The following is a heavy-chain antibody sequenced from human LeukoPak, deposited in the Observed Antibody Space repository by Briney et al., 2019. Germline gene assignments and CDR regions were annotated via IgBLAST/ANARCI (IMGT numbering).Heavy chain of an antibody. D-gene: IGHD3-9*01. CDR2: IIPISGTA. CDR1: GGTFSSYA. V-gene: IGHV1-69*06. CDR3: ARDLNSYDILTGYLHTFDY. J-gene: IGHJ4*02. Sequence: GSSVKVSCKASGGTFSSYAISWVRQAPGQGLEWMGGIIPISGTANYAQKFQGRVTITADKSTSTAYMELSSLRSEDTAVYYCARDLNSYDILTGYLHTFDYWGQGTLVTVSS.